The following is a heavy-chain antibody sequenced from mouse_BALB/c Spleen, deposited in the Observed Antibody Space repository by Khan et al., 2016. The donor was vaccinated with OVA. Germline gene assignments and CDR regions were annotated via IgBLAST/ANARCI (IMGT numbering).Heavy chain of an antibody. Sequence: EVQLVESGGGLVPPGGSRSLSCAASGFTFSRFGMHWVRQAPEKGLEWVAYISTGSSTIYYADTVTGRFTISRDNPKNTLFLQMTSLRSEDTATYYCSRDSNYDYWGQGTTLTVSS. V-gene: IGHV5-17*02. CDR3: SRDSNYDY. CDR2: ISTGSSTI. J-gene: IGHJ2*01. CDR1: GFTFSRFG.